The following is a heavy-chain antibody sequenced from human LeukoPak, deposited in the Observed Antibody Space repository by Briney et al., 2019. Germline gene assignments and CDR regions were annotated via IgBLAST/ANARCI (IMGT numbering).Heavy chain of an antibody. D-gene: IGHD1-1*01. CDR1: GFTLGNYA. Sequence: PGGSLRLSCAASGFTLGNYAMNWVRQAPGQGLEWVSVISAAGVTYYADSLKGRFTISRDNSKNTLYLQMDSLRVEDTAVYYCGKANDDYYFDYWGQGTLVTVSS. J-gene: IGHJ4*02. V-gene: IGHV3-23*01. CDR2: ISAAGVT. CDR3: GKANDDYYFDY.